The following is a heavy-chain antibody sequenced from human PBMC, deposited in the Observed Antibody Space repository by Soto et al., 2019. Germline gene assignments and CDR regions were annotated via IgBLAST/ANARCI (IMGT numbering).Heavy chain of an antibody. J-gene: IGHJ3*02. CDR3: ATLSGSRPNDAFDI. CDR2: ISGYNGDT. V-gene: IGHV1-18*01. D-gene: IGHD1-26*01. CDR1: GYTFTNYA. Sequence: QVQQVQSGPEVKKPGASVKVSCKTSGYTFTNYAISWVRQAPGQGLEWMGWISGYNGDTNYPQRPLGRVTMTTDTSTSTDYMELRSLRSDDTAIYYCATLSGSRPNDAFDIWGQGTMVTVSS.